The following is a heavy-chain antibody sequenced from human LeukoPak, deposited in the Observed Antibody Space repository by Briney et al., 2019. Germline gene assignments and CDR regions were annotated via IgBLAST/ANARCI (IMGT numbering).Heavy chain of an antibody. CDR1: GGSISSYY. V-gene: IGHV4-59*01. Sequence: KPSETLSLTCTVSGGSISSYYWSWIRQPPGKGLEWIGYIYYSGSTNYNPSLKSRVTISVDTSKNQFSLKLSSVTAADTAVYYCARDTPDYYDSSGYPIGMDVWGQGTTVTVSS. CDR3: ARDTPDYYDSSGYPIGMDV. CDR2: IYYSGST. J-gene: IGHJ6*02. D-gene: IGHD3-22*01.